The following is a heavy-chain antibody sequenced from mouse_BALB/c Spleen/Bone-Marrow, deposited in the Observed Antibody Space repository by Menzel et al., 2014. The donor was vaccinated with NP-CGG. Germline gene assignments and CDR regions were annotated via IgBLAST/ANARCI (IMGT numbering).Heavy chain of an antibody. V-gene: IGHV2-2*02. CDR1: GFSLTSYG. CDR3: ARNYYGSSYWYFDV. CDR2: IWSGGST. J-gene: IGHJ1*01. Sequence: QVQLKESGPGLVQPSQSLSITCTVSGFSLTSYGVHWVRQSPGKGPEWLGVIWSGGSTDYDAAFISRLSISKDNSKSQVFFKMNSLQANDTAIYYCARNYYGSSYWYFDVWGAGTTVTVSS. D-gene: IGHD1-1*01.